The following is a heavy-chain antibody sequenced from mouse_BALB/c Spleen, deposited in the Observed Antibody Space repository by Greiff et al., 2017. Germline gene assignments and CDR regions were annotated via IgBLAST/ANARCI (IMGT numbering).Heavy chain of an antibody. Sequence: QVQLKQSGAELVKPGASVKLSCKASGYTFTSYYMYWVKQRPGQGLEWIGEINPSNGGTNFNEKFKSKATLTVDKSSSTAYMQLSSLTSEDSAVYYCTRDYYYGSSYYYAMDYWGQGTSVTVSS. CDR1: GYTFTSYY. CDR3: TRDYYYGSSYYYAMDY. CDR2: INPSNGGT. D-gene: IGHD1-1*01. J-gene: IGHJ4*01. V-gene: IGHV1S81*02.